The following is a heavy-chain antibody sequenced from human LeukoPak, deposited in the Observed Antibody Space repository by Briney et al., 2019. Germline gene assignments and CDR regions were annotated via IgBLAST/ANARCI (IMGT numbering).Heavy chain of an antibody. D-gene: IGHD2-2*02. J-gene: IGHJ4*02. Sequence: GGSLRLSCAASGFTFDDYAMHWVRQAPGKGLEWVSGISWNSGSIGYADSVKGRFTISRDNAKNSLYLQMNSLRAEDTALYYCAKDIRPYCSSTSCYSIGDYWGQGTLVTVSS. CDR3: AKDIRPYCSSTSCYSIGDY. CDR1: GFTFDDYA. V-gene: IGHV3-9*01. CDR2: ISWNSGSI.